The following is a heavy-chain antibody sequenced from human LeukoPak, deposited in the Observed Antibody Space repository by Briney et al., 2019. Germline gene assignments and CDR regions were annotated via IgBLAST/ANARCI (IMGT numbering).Heavy chain of an antibody. CDR2: FCWSCGSI. Sequence: PGRSLRLFCGASGFPFDDFDMHGVRRARGRGLEGLSGFCWSCGSICYADSVKGRFTISRDNAKNSLYLQMNSLRAEDTALYYCAKAYSSSFGALDDYWGQGTLVTVSS. CDR3: AKAYSSSFGALDDY. CDR1: GFPFDDFD. V-gene: IGHV3-9*01. D-gene: IGHD6-13*01. J-gene: IGHJ4*02.